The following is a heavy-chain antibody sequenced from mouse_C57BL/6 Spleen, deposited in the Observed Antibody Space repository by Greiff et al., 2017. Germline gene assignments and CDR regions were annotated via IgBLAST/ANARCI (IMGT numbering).Heavy chain of an antibody. CDR2: IRLKSDNYAT. CDR3: TESSYDYYAMDY. V-gene: IGHV6-3*01. D-gene: IGHD1-1*01. J-gene: IGHJ4*01. CDR1: GFTFSNYW. Sequence: EVKLMESGGGLVQPGGSMKLSCVASGFTFSNYWMNWVRQSPEKGLEWVAQIRLKSDNYATHYAESVKGRFTISRDDSKSSVYLQMNNLRAEDTGIYYCTESSYDYYAMDYWGQGTSVTVSS.